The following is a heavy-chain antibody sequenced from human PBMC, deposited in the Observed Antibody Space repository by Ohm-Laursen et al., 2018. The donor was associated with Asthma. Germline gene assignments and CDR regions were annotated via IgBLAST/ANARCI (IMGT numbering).Heavy chain of an antibody. CDR1: GFTFRSYA. D-gene: IGHD4-23*01. V-gene: IGHV3-21*01. J-gene: IGHJ2*01. CDR3: AREAYGGNSRYFDL. Sequence: SLRLSCAASGFTFRSYAMHWVRQAPGKGLEWVSSISSSTSYIYYADSVKGRFTISRDNAKNSLYLQMNSLRAEDTAVYYCAREAYGGNSRYFDLWGRGTLVTVSS. CDR2: ISSSTSYI.